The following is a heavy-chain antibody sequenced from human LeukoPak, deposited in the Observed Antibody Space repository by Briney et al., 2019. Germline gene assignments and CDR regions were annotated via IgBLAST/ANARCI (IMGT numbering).Heavy chain of an antibody. CDR1: GFTFRSYA. V-gene: IGHV3-30-3*01. J-gene: IGHJ4*02. D-gene: IGHD3-22*01. Sequence: PGGSLRLSCATSGFTFRSYAMHWVRQAPGKGLEWVAVVSYDGGDKYYADSVRGRFTISRDNSKNTLYLQMNSLRAEDTAVYYCARGITMIVVVPDYWGQGTLVTVSS. CDR3: ARGITMIVVVPDY. CDR2: VSYDGGDK.